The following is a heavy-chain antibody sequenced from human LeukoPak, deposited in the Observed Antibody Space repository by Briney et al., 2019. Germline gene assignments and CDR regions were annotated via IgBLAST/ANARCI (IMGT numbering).Heavy chain of an antibody. CDR3: AKERHHLEVLHYFDY. J-gene: IGHJ4*02. Sequence: GGSLRLSCAPSGFTLRSFAISWVRQAPGAGLEWVSVISGSGENTYSADSAEGRFTISRDNSQNTVYLQTECVRVACRTDDHCAKERHHLEVLHYFDYWGQGTLVSVSS. CDR2: ISGSGENT. CDR1: GFTLRSFA. V-gene: IGHV3-23*01.